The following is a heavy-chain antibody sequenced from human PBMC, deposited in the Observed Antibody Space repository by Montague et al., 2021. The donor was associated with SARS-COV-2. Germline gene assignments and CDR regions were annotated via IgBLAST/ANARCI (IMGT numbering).Heavy chain of an antibody. D-gene: IGHD3-22*01. CDR1: GGSITGYY. Sequence: SETLSLTCTVSGGSITGYYWSWLRRSPGKGLEWIAYIYDGGAVNYNPSLGSRVTISLDTSTNQFSLKVTSVTAADTAVYYCARGGGYYNYGLDVWGPGTTVTVSS. V-gene: IGHV4-59*01. CDR2: IYDGGAV. J-gene: IGHJ6*02. CDR3: ARGGGYYNYGLDV.